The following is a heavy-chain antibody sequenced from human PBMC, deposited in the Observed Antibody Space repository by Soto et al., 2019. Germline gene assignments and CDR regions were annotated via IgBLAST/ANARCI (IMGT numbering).Heavy chain of an antibody. V-gene: IGHV1-18*04. CDR3: ARVRSPGHPPYNWFDP. Sequence: QVQLVQSGGEVKKPGASVRVSCKASGYTFTSSDITWVRQAPGQGLEWMGWISAYNGNTNYAQKLQGRVNMTTDTSTNTAYMELRNLISDDTAVYFCARVRSPGHPPYNWFDPWGQGILVTVSS. J-gene: IGHJ5*02. CDR1: GYTFTSSD. CDR2: ISAYNGNT.